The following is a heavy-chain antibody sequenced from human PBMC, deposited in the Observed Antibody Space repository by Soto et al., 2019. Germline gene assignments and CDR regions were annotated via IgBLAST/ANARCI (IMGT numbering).Heavy chain of an antibody. CDR1: GFSLTSHA. CDR3: ARDTPRHDFWSGYSDS. V-gene: IGHV3-23*01. Sequence: ESGGDLVQPGGSLRLSCEASGFSLTSHAMSWVRQAPGMGLEWVSAISRSGDSTNYGAYVKGRFIVSRDNSKNIVYIQMKKLRVEDTAVYYCARDTPRHDFWSGYSDSWGQGTLVAVSS. CDR2: ISRSGDST. J-gene: IGHJ4*02. D-gene: IGHD3-3*01.